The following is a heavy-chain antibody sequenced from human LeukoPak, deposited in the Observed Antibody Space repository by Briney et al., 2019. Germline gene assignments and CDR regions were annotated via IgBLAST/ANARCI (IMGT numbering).Heavy chain of an antibody. V-gene: IGHV1-46*01. CDR1: GYTFTTYH. J-gene: IGHJ4*02. Sequence: ASVKVSCKASGYTFTTYHMHWVRQAPGQGLEWMGIINPSGGITSYPQKFQGRVTMTRDTSTSTVNMELSSLRSEDTAVYYCARAYYYDSSGPIHYFDYWGQGTLVTVSS. D-gene: IGHD3-22*01. CDR3: ARAYYYDSSGPIHYFDY. CDR2: INPSGGIT.